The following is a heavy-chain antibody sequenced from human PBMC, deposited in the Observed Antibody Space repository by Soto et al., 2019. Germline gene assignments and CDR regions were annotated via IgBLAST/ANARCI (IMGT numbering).Heavy chain of an antibody. V-gene: IGHV3-30*18. D-gene: IGHD6-13*01. CDR2: ISYDGSNK. CDR1: GFTFSSFA. Sequence: QVQLVESGGGVVQPWRSLRLSCAASGFTFSSFAMHWFRQAPGKGLEWVSLISYDGSNKYYADSVKGRFTISRDNSKNTLYLQMNSLRPEDTAVYSCAKDLRFSSSWSHFDSWGQGALVTVSS. CDR3: AKDLRFSSSWSHFDS. J-gene: IGHJ4*02.